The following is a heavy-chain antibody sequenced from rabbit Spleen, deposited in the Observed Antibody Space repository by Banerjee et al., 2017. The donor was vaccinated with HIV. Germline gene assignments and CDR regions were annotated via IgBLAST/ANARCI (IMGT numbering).Heavy chain of an antibody. V-gene: IGHV1S45*01. D-gene: IGHD4-1*01. Sequence: QEQLEESGGDLVKPGASLTLTCIASGVSFSGSSYMCWVRQAPGKGLEWIACIDAGVNGTAYSASWAKGRFAVSKTSPTTVTLQMTSLTAADMATYFCSRETSSGWGVVSYYFNLWGPGTLVTVS. CDR3: SRETSSGWGVVSYYFNL. CDR1: GVSFSGSSY. CDR2: IDAGVNGTA. J-gene: IGHJ4*01.